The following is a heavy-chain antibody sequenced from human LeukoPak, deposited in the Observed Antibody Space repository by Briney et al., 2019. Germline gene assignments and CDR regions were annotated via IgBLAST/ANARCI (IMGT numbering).Heavy chain of an antibody. J-gene: IGHJ4*02. V-gene: IGHV3-23*01. CDR3: AKRSSSSWSNFDS. Sequence: GGSLRLSCGASGFTFSSSAMSWVRQAPGKGLEWVSGVSESGDSTYYADSVRGRFTISRDNPRNTLYLQMSSLRVEDTAIYYCAKRSSSSWSNFDSWGQGTLVTVSS. D-gene: IGHD6-13*01. CDR1: GFTFSSSA. CDR2: VSESGDST.